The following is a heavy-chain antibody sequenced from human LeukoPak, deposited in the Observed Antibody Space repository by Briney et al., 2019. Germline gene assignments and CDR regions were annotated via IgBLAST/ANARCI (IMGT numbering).Heavy chain of an antibody. D-gene: IGHD6-19*01. CDR3: ARVWQWLVRGGFDY. J-gene: IGHJ4*02. Sequence: PSETLSLTCTVSGGSISSYYWSWIRQPPGKGLEWIGYIYYSGSTNYNPSLKSRVTISVDTSKNQFSLKLSSVTAADTAVYYCARVWQWLVRGGFDYWGQGTLVTVSS. CDR1: GGSISSYY. V-gene: IGHV4-59*12. CDR2: IYYSGST.